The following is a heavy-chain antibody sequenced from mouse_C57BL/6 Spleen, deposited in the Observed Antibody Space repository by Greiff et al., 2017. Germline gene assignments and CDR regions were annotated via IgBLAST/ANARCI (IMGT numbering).Heavy chain of an antibody. CDR2: ISDGGSYT. V-gene: IGHV5-4*01. CDR1: GFTFSSYA. Sequence: EVQGVESGGGLVKPGGSLKLSCAASGFTFSSYAMSWVRQTPEKRLEWVATISDGGSYTYYPDNVKGRFTISRDNAKNNLYLQMSHLKSEDTAMYYCARGTPWFAYWGQGTLVTVSA. J-gene: IGHJ3*01. CDR3: ARGTPWFAY.